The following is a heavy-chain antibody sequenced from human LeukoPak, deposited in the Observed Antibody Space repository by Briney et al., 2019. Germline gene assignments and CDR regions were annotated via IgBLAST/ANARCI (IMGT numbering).Heavy chain of an antibody. CDR3: ARVGNTAETRGLCYYMDV. Sequence: GGSLRLSCSASGFTLEDYGMSGVHQAPGKGLDGVPGINWNGGSTGYADSVKGRFTISRDNANNSLYLQLNSLRAEDTALYCCARVGNTAETRGLCYYMDVWGKGTTVTVSS. CDR2: INWNGGST. J-gene: IGHJ6*03. V-gene: IGHV3-20*04. D-gene: IGHD5-18*01. CDR1: GFTLEDYG.